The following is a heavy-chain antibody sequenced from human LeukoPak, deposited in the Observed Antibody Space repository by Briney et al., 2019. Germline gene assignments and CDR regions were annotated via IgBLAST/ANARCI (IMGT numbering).Heavy chain of an antibody. J-gene: IGHJ6*02. CDR3: ARGRSHKTNNGYDFFAYYYNLDV. CDR1: GGSLSYYY. CDR2: INYSGST. V-gene: IGHV4-34*01. Sequence: SETLSLTCGFYGGSLSYYYWTWIRQPPGKGLEWIGEINYSGSTNYNPSLKSRATISIDTSRSQFSLKLSSVTAADAAVYFCARGRSHKTNNGYDFFAYYYNLDVWGQGTTVTVSS. D-gene: IGHD5-12*01.